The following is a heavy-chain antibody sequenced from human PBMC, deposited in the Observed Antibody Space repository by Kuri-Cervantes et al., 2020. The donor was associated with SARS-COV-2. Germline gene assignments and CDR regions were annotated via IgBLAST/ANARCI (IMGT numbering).Heavy chain of an antibody. D-gene: IGHD6-13*01. CDR1: EYTFTSYA. CDR2: MNPNSGNT. Sequence: ASVKVSCKASEYTFTSYAMNWVRQATGQGLEWMGWMNPNSGNTGYAQKFQGRVTMTRNTSISTAYMELSSLRSEDTAVYYCARAPRIGQQLVRRYYFDYWGQGTLVTVSS. J-gene: IGHJ4*02. V-gene: IGHV1-8*02. CDR3: ARAPRIGQQLVRRYYFDY.